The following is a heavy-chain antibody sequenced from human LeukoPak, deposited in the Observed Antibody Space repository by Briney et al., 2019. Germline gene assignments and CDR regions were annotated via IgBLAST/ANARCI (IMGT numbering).Heavy chain of an antibody. Sequence: KPSETLSLTCGVSGGSISSYYWSWIRQPPGKGLEWIGYISYSGNTNYNPSLKSRVTISVDTSKNQFSLKLSSVTAADTAVYYCATRSTGVAATFDCWGQGALVTVSS. V-gene: IGHV4-59*01. D-gene: IGHD2-15*01. CDR3: ATRSTGVAATFDC. J-gene: IGHJ4*02. CDR2: ISYSGNT. CDR1: GGSISSYY.